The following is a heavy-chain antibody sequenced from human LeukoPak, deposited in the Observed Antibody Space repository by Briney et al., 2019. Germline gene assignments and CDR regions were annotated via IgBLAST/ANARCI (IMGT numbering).Heavy chain of an antibody. Sequence: GGSLRLSCAASGFTFSTYWMNWVRQAPGKGLEWVANIKQDGSEKYYVDSVKGRFTISRDNAKNSLYLQMDRLRAEDTAVYFCARGSLVVPPDLFDYWGQGTLVTVSS. V-gene: IGHV3-7*01. D-gene: IGHD2-2*01. CDR2: IKQDGSEK. CDR1: GFTFSTYW. CDR3: ARGSLVVPPDLFDY. J-gene: IGHJ4*02.